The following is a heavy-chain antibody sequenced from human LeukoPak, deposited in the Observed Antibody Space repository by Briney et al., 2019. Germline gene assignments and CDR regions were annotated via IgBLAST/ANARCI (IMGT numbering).Heavy chain of an antibody. CDR1: GFTFSDYY. Sequence: GGSLRLSCAASGFTFSDYYMSWIRQAPGKGLEWVSYISSSGSTIYYADSVKGRFTISRDNAKNSLYLQMNSLRAEDTAVYYCARERDSSGRYVRGLPYYYGMDVWGQGTTVTVSS. CDR3: ARERDSSGRYVRGLPYYYGMDV. J-gene: IGHJ6*02. CDR2: ISSSGSTI. D-gene: IGHD6-19*01. V-gene: IGHV3-11*01.